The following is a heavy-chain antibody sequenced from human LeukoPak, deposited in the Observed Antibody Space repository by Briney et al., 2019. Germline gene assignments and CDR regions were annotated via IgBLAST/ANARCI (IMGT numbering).Heavy chain of an antibody. J-gene: IGHJ5*02. Sequence: SETLSLTCTVSGGSISSYYWSWIRQPPGKGLEWIGYIYYSGSTNYNPSLKSRVTIAVDTSKNQFSLKLSSVTAADTAVYYCARDPIGGGWFDPWGQGTLVTVSS. CDR1: GGSISSYY. V-gene: IGHV4-59*01. CDR2: IYYSGST. D-gene: IGHD3-10*01. CDR3: ARDPIGGGWFDP.